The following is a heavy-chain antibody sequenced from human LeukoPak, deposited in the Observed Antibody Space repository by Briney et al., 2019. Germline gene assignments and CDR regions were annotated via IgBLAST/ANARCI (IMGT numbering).Heavy chain of an antibody. D-gene: IGHD3-10*01. J-gene: IGHJ5*02. Sequence: GGSLRLSCAASGFTFSSYGMHWVRQAPGKGLEWVAFIRYDGSNKYYADSVKGRFTVSRDNSKNTLYLQMNNLRAEDTAVYYCTKDPDLYGSGSSPRFDPWRQGTLVTVSS. CDR1: GFTFSSYG. V-gene: IGHV3-30*02. CDR3: TKDPDLYGSGSSPRFDP. CDR2: IRYDGSNK.